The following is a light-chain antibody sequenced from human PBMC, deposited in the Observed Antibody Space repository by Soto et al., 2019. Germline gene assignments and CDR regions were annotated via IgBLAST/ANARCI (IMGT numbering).Light chain of an antibody. V-gene: IGLV2-14*03. Sequence: QSALTQPASVSRSPGQSITISCTGSSSDVGGYDYVCWYQQYPGKAPKLIIYAVTDRPSGVSNRFSGSKSGNTASLIISGLQAEDEADYYCSSYTTSSTVVFGGGTKITVL. CDR1: SSDVGGYDY. CDR2: AVT. J-gene: IGLJ2*01. CDR3: SSYTTSSTVV.